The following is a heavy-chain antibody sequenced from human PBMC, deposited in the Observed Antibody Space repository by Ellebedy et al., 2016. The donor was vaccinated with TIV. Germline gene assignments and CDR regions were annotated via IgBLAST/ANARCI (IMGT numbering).Heavy chain of an antibody. J-gene: IGHJ4*02. CDR3: ARMGVTGYSYDRFDY. V-gene: IGHV3-11*01. D-gene: IGHD5-18*01. CDR2: ISSSGSTI. Sequence: GGSLRLSXAASGFTFSDYYMSWIRQAPGKGLEWVSYISSSGSTIYYADSVKGRFTISRDNAKNSLYLQMNSLRAEDTAVYYCARMGVTGYSYDRFDYWGQGTLVTVSS. CDR1: GFTFSDYY.